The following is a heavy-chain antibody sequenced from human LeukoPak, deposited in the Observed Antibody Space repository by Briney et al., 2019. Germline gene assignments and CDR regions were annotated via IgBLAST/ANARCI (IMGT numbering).Heavy chain of an antibody. J-gene: IGHJ5*02. D-gene: IGHD3-10*01. CDR3: ARVPSVIRGSDNWFDP. CDR2: IYDRGPA. Sequence: SQTLSLTCTVSGYAIISGGFSWNWIRQPPGKGLEWIGCIYDRGPAHYNPSLKSRFTISVDTSKNQFSLKLSSVTAADTAVYYCARVPSVIRGSDNWFDPWGQGTLVTVSS. V-gene: IGHV4-30-2*01. CDR1: GYAIISGGFS.